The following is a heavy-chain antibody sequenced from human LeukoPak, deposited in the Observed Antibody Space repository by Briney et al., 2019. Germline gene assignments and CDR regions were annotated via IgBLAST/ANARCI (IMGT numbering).Heavy chain of an antibody. V-gene: IGHV4-34*01. J-gene: IGHJ4*02. D-gene: IGHD3-10*01. CDR2: INHSGST. CDR1: GGSFSGYY. CDR3: ARVPKDYGSGSTYYFDY. Sequence: SETLSLTCAVYGGSFSGYYWSWIRQPPGKGLEWIGEINHSGSTNYNPSLKSRVTISVDTSKNQFSLKLSSETAADTAVYYCARVPKDYGSGSTYYFDYWGQGTLVTVSS.